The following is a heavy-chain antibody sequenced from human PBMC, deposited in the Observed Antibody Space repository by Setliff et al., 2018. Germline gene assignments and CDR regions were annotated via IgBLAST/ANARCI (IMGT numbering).Heavy chain of an antibody. CDR1: GGSISSSSYY. J-gene: IGHJ4*02. CDR3: ARRETYYNFWSGYYAY. CDR2: IYYSGST. Sequence: SETLSLTCTVSGGSISSSSYYWGWIRQPPGKGLEWIGSIYYSGSTYYNPSLKIRVTISVDTSKNQFSLKLSSVTAADTAVYYCARRETYYNFWSGYYAYWGQGTPVTVSS. V-gene: IGHV4-39*07. D-gene: IGHD3-3*01.